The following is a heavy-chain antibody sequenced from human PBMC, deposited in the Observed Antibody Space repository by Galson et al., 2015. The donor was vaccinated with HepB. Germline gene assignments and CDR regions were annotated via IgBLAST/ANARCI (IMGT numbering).Heavy chain of an antibody. CDR3: ARDGGGVQLWLDAFDI. D-gene: IGHD5-18*01. V-gene: IGHV3-33*01. J-gene: IGHJ3*02. CDR1: GFTFSSYG. CDR2: IWYDGSNK. Sequence: SLRLSCAASGFTFSSYGMHWVRQAPGKGLEWVAVIWYDGSNKYYADSVKGRFTISRDNSKNTLYLQMNSLRAEDTAVYYCARDGGGVQLWLDAFDIWGQGTMVTVSS.